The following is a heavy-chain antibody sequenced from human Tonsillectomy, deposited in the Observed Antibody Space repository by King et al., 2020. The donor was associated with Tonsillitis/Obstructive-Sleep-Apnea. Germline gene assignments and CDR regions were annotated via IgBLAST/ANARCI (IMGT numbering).Heavy chain of an antibody. D-gene: IGHD3-16*01. V-gene: IGHV4-31*01. CDR2: IYYSGST. CDR3: ARGGGIPGAFGY. J-gene: IGHJ4*02. CDR1: GGSISSGGYY. Sequence: QLQESGPGLVKPSQTLSLTCTVSGGSISSGGYYWSWIRQHPGKGLEWIGYIYYSGSTYYNPSLKSLVTISVDTSKNQFSLKLSSVTAADTAVYYCARGGGIPGAFGYWGQGTLVTVSS.